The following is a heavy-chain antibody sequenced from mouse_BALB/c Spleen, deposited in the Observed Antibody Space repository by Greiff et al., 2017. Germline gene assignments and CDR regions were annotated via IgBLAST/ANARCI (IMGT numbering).Heavy chain of an antibody. CDR2: IYPGGGYT. CDR1: GYTFTNYW. J-gene: IGHJ4*01. Sequence: QVQLKESGAELVRPGTSVKMSCMAAGYTFTNYWIGWVQQRPGHGLEWIGDIYPGGGYTNYNEKFKGKATLTADTSSSTAYMQLSSLTSEDSAIYSCARRGYGNDHAMDYWGQGTSVTVSS. D-gene: IGHD2-10*02. V-gene: IGHV1-63*02. CDR3: ARRGYGNDHAMDY.